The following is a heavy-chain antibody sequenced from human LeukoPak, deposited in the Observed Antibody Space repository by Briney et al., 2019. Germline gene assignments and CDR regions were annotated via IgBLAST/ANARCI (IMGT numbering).Heavy chain of an antibody. CDR2: ISWNSGSI. J-gene: IGHJ6*03. D-gene: IGHD2-15*01. Sequence: SLRLSCTASGFTFDNYAMNWVRQAPGKGLEWVSGISWNSGSIAYADSVKGRFTISRDNAKNLLFLQMSSLRAADTALYYCVKGHCSSSSCFPNYYYYMDVWGTGTTVTVSS. CDR3: VKGHCSSSSCFPNYYYYMDV. V-gene: IGHV3-9*01. CDR1: GFTFDNYA.